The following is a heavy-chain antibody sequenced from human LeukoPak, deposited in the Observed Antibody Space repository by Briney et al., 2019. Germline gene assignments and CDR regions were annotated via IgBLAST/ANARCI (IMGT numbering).Heavy chain of an antibody. Sequence: SETLSLTCTVSGGSISGYYRSWIRQPPGKGLEWIAYIYSSGSTNYNPSLKSRVTISVDTSKNQFSLRLISVTAADTAVYYCARDRHGSGSAHSFDPWGQGLLVTVPS. V-gene: IGHV4-59*01. CDR2: IYSSGST. CDR3: ARDRHGSGSAHSFDP. J-gene: IGHJ5*02. CDR1: GGSISGYY. D-gene: IGHD3-10*01.